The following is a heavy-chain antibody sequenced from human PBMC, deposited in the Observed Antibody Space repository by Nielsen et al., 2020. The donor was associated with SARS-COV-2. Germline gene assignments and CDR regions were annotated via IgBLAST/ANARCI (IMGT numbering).Heavy chain of an antibody. CDR2: INSDGSST. V-gene: IGHV3-74*01. J-gene: IGHJ4*02. CDR1: GFTFSSYW. D-gene: IGHD3-3*01. Sequence: GESLKISCAASGFTFSSYWMHWVRQAPGKGLVWVSRINSDGSSTSYADSVKGRFTISRDNAKNTLYLQMNSLRAEDTAVYYRARDAYDFPPNSFDYWGQGTLVTVSS. CDR3: ARDAYDFPPNSFDY.